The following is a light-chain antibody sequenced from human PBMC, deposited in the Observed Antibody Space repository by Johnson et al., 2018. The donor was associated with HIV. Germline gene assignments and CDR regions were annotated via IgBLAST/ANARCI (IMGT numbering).Light chain of an antibody. CDR2: DNN. V-gene: IGLV1-51*01. CDR1: SSHIGNNY. J-gene: IGLJ1*01. Sequence: SVLTQPPSVSAAPGQKVTISCSGSSSHIGNNYVSWYQQLPGTAPKLVIYDNNKRPSGIPDRFSCSKSGTSATLVITGLPTGDEADYYCGTWDNSLSAGVFGSGTKVTVL. CDR3: GTWDNSLSAGV.